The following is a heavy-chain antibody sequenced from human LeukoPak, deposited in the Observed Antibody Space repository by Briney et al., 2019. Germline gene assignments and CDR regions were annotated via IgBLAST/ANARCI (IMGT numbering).Heavy chain of an antibody. CDR2: INPNSGGT. Sequence: ASVKVSCKASGYTFTGYYMHWVRQAPGQGLEWMGRINPNSGGTNYAQKFQGRVTMTRGTSISTAYMELSRLRSDDTAVYYCARDGPQSQWLVYYYYYGMDVWGQGTTVTVSS. D-gene: IGHD6-19*01. CDR1: GYTFTGYY. V-gene: IGHV1-2*06. CDR3: ARDGPQSQWLVYYYYYGMDV. J-gene: IGHJ6*02.